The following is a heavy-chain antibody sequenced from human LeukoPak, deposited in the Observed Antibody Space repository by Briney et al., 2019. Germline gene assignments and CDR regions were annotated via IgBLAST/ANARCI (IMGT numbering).Heavy chain of an antibody. J-gene: IGHJ6*02. CDR2: ISSSSSTI. CDR3: ASSSNGSGRYGMDV. D-gene: IGHD3-10*01. CDR1: GFTFSSNS. V-gene: IGHV3-48*02. Sequence: GGSLRLSCAAFGFTFSSNSMNWVRQAPGKGLEWVSYISSSSSTIYYADSVKGRFTISRDNAENSLYLQMNSLRDEDTAVYCCASSSNGSGRYGMDVWGQGTTVTVSS.